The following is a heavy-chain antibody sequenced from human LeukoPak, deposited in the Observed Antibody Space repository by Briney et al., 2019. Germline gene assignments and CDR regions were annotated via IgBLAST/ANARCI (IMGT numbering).Heavy chain of an antibody. V-gene: IGHV3-23*01. CDR2: ISGSGGST. J-gene: IGHJ4*02. D-gene: IGHD5-18*01. Sequence: PSETLSLTCTVSGGSISSYYWSWVRQAPGKGLEWVSAISGSGGSTYYADSVKGRFTISRDNSKNTLYLQMNSLRAEDTAVYYCAKERYSYGYWRYFDYWGQGTLVTVSS. CDR1: GGSISSYY. CDR3: AKERYSYGYWRYFDY.